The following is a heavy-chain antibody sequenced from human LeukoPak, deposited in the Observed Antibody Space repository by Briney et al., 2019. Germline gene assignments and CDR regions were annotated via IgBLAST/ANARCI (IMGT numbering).Heavy chain of an antibody. D-gene: IGHD3-22*01. J-gene: IGHJ4*02. Sequence: GGSLRLSCAASGFTFSSYGMHWVRQAPGKGLEWVSAIRGSGGSTYYADSVKGRFTISRDNAKNSLYLQMNSLRAEDTAVYYCARDYYDSKGYFDYWGQGTLVTVSS. V-gene: IGHV3-21*01. CDR1: GFTFSSYG. CDR2: IRGSGGST. CDR3: ARDYYDSKGYFDY.